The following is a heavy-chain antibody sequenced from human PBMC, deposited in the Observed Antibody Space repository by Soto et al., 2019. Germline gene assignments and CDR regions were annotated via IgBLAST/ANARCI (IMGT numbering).Heavy chain of an antibody. Sequence: QVQLVQSGAEVKKPGSSVKVSCKASGGTFSSYTISWVRQAPGQGLEWVGRIIPVLGIANYDQKFQGRVTITADKSTSTAYMELSSLRSEDTAVYYCARDCSSTSCYAYPWGQGTLVTVSS. V-gene: IGHV1-69*08. D-gene: IGHD2-2*01. CDR2: IIPVLGIA. CDR1: GGTFSSYT. CDR3: ARDCSSTSCYAYP. J-gene: IGHJ5*02.